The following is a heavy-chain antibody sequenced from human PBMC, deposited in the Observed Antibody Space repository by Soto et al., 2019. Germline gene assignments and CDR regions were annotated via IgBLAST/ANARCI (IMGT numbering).Heavy chain of an antibody. CDR1: GYTFTGYY. J-gene: IGHJ4*02. V-gene: IGHV1-2*02. CDR2: INPNRGGT. CDR3: VLGVIALLASDY. D-gene: IGHD3-16*02. Sequence: ASVKVSCKASGYTFTGYYMHWVRQAPGQGLEWMGWINPNRGGTNYAQKFQGRVTMTRDTSISTAYMELSRLRSDDTAVYYCVLGVIALLASDYWGQGTLVTVSS.